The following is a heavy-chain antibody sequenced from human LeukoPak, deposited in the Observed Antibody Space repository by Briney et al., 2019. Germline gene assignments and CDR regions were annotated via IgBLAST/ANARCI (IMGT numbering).Heavy chain of an antibody. Sequence: SGTLSLTCTVSGGSISSGGYYSSWIRQHPGKGLECIGYIYYSGSTYYNPPLKSRVTISVDTSKNQFSLMLSSVTAADTAVYYCARESTYGSGFGDAFDIWGQGTMVTVSS. CDR3: ARESTYGSGFGDAFDI. CDR1: GGSISSGGYY. J-gene: IGHJ3*02. CDR2: IYYSGST. D-gene: IGHD6-19*01. V-gene: IGHV4-31*03.